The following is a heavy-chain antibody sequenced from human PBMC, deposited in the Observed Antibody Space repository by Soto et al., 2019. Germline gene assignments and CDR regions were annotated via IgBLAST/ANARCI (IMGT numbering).Heavy chain of an antibody. V-gene: IGHV1-46*01. CDR2: INPYGGST. D-gene: IGHD6-13*01. CDR1: GYTFTNHY. Sequence: ASVKVSCKASGYTFTNHYIHWVRQAPGQGLEWMAIINPYGGSTNYAQKFQGRVTLTTDTSTSTAYMELRSLRSDDTAVYYCARATAAADYWGQGTLVTVSS. J-gene: IGHJ4*02. CDR3: ARATAAADY.